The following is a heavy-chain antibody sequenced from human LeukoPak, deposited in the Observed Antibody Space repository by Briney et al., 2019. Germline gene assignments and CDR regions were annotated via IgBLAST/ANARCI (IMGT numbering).Heavy chain of an antibody. CDR2: ISSSGSTI. CDR3: TRDVAGYSSSSADYYYYMDV. V-gene: IGHV3-48*03. CDR1: GFTFSSYE. J-gene: IGHJ6*03. Sequence: GGSLRLSCAASGFTFSSYEMNWVRQAPGKGLEGVSYISSSGSTIHYADSVKGRFTISRDNAKNSLYLQMNSLRAEDTAVYYCTRDVAGYSSSSADYYYYMDVWGKGTTVTVSS. D-gene: IGHD6-6*01.